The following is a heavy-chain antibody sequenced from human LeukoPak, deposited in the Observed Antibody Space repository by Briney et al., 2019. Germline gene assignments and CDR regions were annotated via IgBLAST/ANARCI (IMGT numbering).Heavy chain of an antibody. CDR2: IYYSGST. Sequence: SETLSLTCTVSGGSISSGDYYWGWIRQPPGKGLEWIGYIYYSGSTYYNPSLKSRVTISVDTSKNQFSLKLSSVTAADTAVYYCARCMHDWESFDYWGQGTLVTVSS. D-gene: IGHD3-9*01. J-gene: IGHJ4*02. CDR3: ARCMHDWESFDY. CDR1: GGSISSGDYY. V-gene: IGHV4-30-4*01.